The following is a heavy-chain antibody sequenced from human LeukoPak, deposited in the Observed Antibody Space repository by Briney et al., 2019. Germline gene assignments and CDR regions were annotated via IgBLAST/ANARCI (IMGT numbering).Heavy chain of an antibody. CDR2: IYYSGST. Sequence: SETLSLTCTVSGGSISSYYCSWIRRPPGKGLEWIGYIYYSGSTNYNPSLKCRVTISVDTSKNQFSLKLSSVTAADTAVYYCASADVMSSGWYLDWGQGTLVTVSS. J-gene: IGHJ4*02. CDR3: ASADVMSSGWYLD. D-gene: IGHD6-19*01. CDR1: GGSISSYY. V-gene: IGHV4-59*01.